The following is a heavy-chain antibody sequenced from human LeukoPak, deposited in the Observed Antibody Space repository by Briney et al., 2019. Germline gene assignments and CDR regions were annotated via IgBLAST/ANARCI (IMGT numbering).Heavy chain of an antibody. Sequence: GGSLRLSCAASGFTFSSYWMSWVRQAPGKGLEWVANIKQDGSEKHYVDSVKGRFTISRDNAKNSLYLQMNSLRAEDTAVYYCARERIAVAGLFDYWGQGTLVTVSS. V-gene: IGHV3-7*01. CDR3: ARERIAVAGLFDY. J-gene: IGHJ4*02. D-gene: IGHD6-19*01. CDR1: GFTFSSYW. CDR2: IKQDGSEK.